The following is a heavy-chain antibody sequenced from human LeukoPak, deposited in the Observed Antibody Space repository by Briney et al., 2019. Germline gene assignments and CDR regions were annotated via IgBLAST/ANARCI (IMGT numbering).Heavy chain of an antibody. J-gene: IGHJ6*02. CDR2: INPSGGST. V-gene: IGHV1-46*01. D-gene: IGHD3-22*01. CDR1: GYTFTSYY. Sequence: ASVKVSCKASGYTFTSYYMHWVRQAPAQGLEWMGIINPSGGSTSYAQKFQGRVTMTRDTSTSTVYMELSSLRSEDTAVYYCARGPYDSSGYYLERYGTDVWGQGTTVTVSS. CDR3: ARGPYDSSGYYLERYGTDV.